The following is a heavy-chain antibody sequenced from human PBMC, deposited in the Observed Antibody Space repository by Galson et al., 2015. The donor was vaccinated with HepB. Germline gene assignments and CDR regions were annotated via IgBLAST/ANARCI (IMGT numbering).Heavy chain of an antibody. CDR1: GYSFTDHA. Sequence: SVKVSCKASGYSFTDHAMHWVRQVPGQRLEWMGWINAGNGNTRYSQKFQGRVTITRDTSATTAYMELSSLRSEDTAMYYCARAAYCTTTSCSDAFDIWGQGTMVTVSS. CDR3: ARAAYCTTTSCSDAFDI. CDR2: INAGNGNT. J-gene: IGHJ3*02. D-gene: IGHD2-2*01. V-gene: IGHV1-3*01.